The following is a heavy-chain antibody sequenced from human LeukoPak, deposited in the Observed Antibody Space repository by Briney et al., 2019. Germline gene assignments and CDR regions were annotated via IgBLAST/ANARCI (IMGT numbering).Heavy chain of an antibody. D-gene: IGHD3-22*01. CDR3: ATGSGYYYDH. CDR2: AYDDGSNQ. J-gene: IGHJ4*02. Sequence: GGSLRLSCAASGLTFSSHWMHWVRQAPGKGLEWVAVAYDDGSNQYYADSVKGRFTISKDISKNTLYVQMNSLRAEDTAVYYCATGSGYYYDHWGQGTLVTVSS. V-gene: IGHV3-33*08. CDR1: GLTFSSHW.